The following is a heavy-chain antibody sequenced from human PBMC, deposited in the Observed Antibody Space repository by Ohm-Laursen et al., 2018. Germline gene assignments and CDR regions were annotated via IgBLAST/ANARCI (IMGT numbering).Heavy chain of an antibody. D-gene: IGHD5-12*01. J-gene: IGHJ4*02. CDR3: AGFGLYSGYYYFDY. Sequence: SETLSLTCTVSGGSISSYYWSWIRQPPGKGLEWIGYIYYSGSTNYNPSLKSRVTISVDTSKNQFSLKLSSVTAADTAVYYCAGFGLYSGYYYFDYWGQGTLATVSS. V-gene: IGHV4-59*01. CDR1: GGSISSYY. CDR2: IYYSGST.